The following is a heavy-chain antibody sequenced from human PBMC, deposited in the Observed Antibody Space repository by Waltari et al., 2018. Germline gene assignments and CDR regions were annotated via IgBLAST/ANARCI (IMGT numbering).Heavy chain of an antibody. V-gene: IGHV4-38-2*01. J-gene: IGHJ3*02. CDR1: GYSISSGHY. CDR2: IYHSGST. CDR3: ARAPPTELVGAFDI. Sequence: QVQLQESGPGLVKPSETLSLTCAVSGYSISSGHYWGWIRQPPGKGLEWIGSIYHSGSTYYNPSLKSRVTISVDTSKNQFSLKLSSVTAADTAVYYCARAPPTELVGAFDIWGQGTMVTVSS. D-gene: IGHD2-8*02.